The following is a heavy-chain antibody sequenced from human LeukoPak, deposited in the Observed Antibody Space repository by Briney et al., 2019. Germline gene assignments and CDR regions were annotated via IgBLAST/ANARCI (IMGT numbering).Heavy chain of an antibody. V-gene: IGHV4-39*07. J-gene: IGHJ4*02. D-gene: IGHD6-19*01. CDR1: GGSISGSSYY. Sequence: SETLSLTCIVSGGSISGSSYYWGWTPQPPGKGLGWIGSIYYSGSTYYNPSLKSRVTISVDTSTNQFSLKLSSVTAADTAVYYCARGAVAGKDFDYWGQGTLVTVSS. CDR2: IYYSGST. CDR3: ARGAVAGKDFDY.